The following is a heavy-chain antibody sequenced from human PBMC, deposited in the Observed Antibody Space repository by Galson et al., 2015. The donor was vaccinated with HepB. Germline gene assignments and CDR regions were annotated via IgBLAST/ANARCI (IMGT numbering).Heavy chain of an antibody. CDR2: IIPILGIA. CDR3: ASSERVVVTTFDY. Sequence: SVKVSCKASGGTFSSYAISWVRQAPGQGLEWMGRIIPILGIANYAQKFQGRVTITADKSTSTAYMELSSLRSEDTAVYYCASSERVVVTTFDYWGQGTLVTVSS. D-gene: IGHD3-22*01. CDR1: GGTFSSYA. J-gene: IGHJ4*02. V-gene: IGHV1-69*04.